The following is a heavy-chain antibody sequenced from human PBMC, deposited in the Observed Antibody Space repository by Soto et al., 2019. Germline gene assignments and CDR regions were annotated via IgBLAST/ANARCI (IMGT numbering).Heavy chain of an antibody. J-gene: IGHJ4*02. CDR3: ARTPICSSGPPRPWFVY. D-gene: IGHD6-19*01. CDR1: GFIFRSYV. CDR2: IWYDGSNK. Sequence: PGGSLRLSCAASGFIFRSYVVHWGRQAPGKGLEWVAVIWYDGSNKYYADTVKGRFTISRDNSKNTLYLQMNSLRAKDTAVYYCARTPICSSGPPRPWFVYWGKGTLVTVSS. V-gene: IGHV3-33*01.